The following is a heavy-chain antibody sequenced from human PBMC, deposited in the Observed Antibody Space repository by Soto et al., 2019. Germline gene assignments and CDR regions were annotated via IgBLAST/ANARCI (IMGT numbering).Heavy chain of an antibody. J-gene: IGHJ6*02. D-gene: IGHD2-2*01. CDR1: GYSFPSFW. CDR2: IDPSDSYT. V-gene: IGHV5-10-1*01. CDR3: ASILRVYCSSSICLELGKSYGIDA. Sequence: PGESLKVSCKGSGYSFPSFWISWVRQMPGKGLEWMGRIDPSDSYTNYSPSFQGYVTISADKSISTAYLQWSSLKASDTAMYYCASILRVYCSSSICLELGKSYGIDARAQRTTLPVSS.